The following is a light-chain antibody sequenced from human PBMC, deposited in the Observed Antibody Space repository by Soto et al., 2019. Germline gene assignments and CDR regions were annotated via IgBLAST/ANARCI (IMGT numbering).Light chain of an antibody. J-gene: IGKJ4*01. V-gene: IGKV1-33*01. CDR3: QLYDNLLLT. CDR1: QDISNH. Sequence: DIQMTQSPSSLSASVGDRVTITCQASQDISNHLNWYQQKPGKAPKLLIYVASNLDTGVPSRFSGSGSGTEFTFTISSLQPEDVATYYCQLYDNLLLTFAAGTKVDIX. CDR2: VAS.